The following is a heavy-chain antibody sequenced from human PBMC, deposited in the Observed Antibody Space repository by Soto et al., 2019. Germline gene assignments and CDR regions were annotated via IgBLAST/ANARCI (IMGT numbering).Heavy chain of an antibody. CDR1: GFTFGDYA. Sequence: QSGGSLRLSCTASGFTFGDYAMSWFRQAPGKGLEWVGFIRSKAYGGTTEYAASVKGRFTISRDDSKSIAYLQMNSLKTEDTAVYYCTRGPTYYYDSSGYPNDALDIWGQGTMVTVSS. CDR3: TRGPTYYYDSSGYPNDALDI. V-gene: IGHV3-49*03. D-gene: IGHD3-22*01. CDR2: IRSKAYGGTT. J-gene: IGHJ3*02.